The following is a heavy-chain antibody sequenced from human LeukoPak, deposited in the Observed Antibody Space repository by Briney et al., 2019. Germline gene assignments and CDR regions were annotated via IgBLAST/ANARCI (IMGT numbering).Heavy chain of an antibody. D-gene: IGHD6-6*01. CDR2: IYYSGST. CDR1: GGSISSSGYS. J-gene: IGHJ4*02. CDR3: ARHSTIAARPGYFDY. V-gene: IGHV4-39*01. Sequence: PSETLSLTCAVSGGSISSSGYSWSWIRQPPGKGLEWIGSIYYSGSTYYNPSLKSRVTISVDTSKNQFSLKLSSVTAADTAVYYCARHSTIAARPGYFDYWGQGTLVTVSS.